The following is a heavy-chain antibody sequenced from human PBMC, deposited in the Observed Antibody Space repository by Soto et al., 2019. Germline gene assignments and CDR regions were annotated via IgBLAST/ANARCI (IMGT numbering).Heavy chain of an antibody. CDR1: GGSISDSNDH. D-gene: IGHD3-22*01. CDR2: IHYSGSI. CDR3: ARVDGAYYDSSGYAFDY. J-gene: IGHJ4*02. Sequence: PSETLSLTCTVSGGSISDSNDHWGWIRQSPGQGLEWIGNIHYSGSINYNPPLKSRVTISVDTSKNQFSLKLSSVTAADTAVYYCARVDGAYYDSSGYAFDYWGQGILVTVSS. V-gene: IGHV4-39*07.